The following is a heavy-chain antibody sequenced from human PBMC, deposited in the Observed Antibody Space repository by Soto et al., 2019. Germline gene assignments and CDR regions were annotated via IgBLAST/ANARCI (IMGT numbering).Heavy chain of an antibody. CDR2: IYYSGST. Sequence: ASETLSLTCPLSSGSISSSSYYWGWIRQPPGKGLEWIGSIYYSGSTYYNPSLKSRVTISVDTSKNQFSLKLSSVTAADTAVYYCARGTTDYYYYMDVWGKGTTVTVSS. CDR3: ARGTTDYYYYMDV. D-gene: IGHD1-7*01. CDR1: SGSISSSSYY. J-gene: IGHJ6*03. V-gene: IGHV4-39*01.